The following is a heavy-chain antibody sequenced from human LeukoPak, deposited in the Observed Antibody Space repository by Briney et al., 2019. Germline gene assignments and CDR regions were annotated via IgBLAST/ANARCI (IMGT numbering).Heavy chain of an antibody. CDR2: ISAYNGNT. D-gene: IGHD2-2*01. J-gene: IGHJ6*02. CDR3: ARDGCSSSSCTLGTLLPSTAAAGSYYYGMDV. Sequence: ASVKVSCKASGYTFTSYGFSWVRQAPGQGLEWMGWISAYNGNTYYAQKLQGRVTMTTDTSTSTAYMELRSLRSDDTAVYYCARDGCSSSSCTLGTLLPSTAAAGSYYYGMDVWGQGTTVTVSS. CDR1: GYTFTSYG. V-gene: IGHV1-18*01.